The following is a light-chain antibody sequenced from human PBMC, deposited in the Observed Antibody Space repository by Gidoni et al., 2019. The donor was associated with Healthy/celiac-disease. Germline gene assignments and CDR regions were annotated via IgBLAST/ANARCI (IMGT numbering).Light chain of an antibody. V-gene: IGKV2-28*01. CDR3: MQALQTKCS. CDR1: QSLLHSNGYNY. Sequence: DIVMTQSPLSLPVTPGEPASISCRSSQSLLHSNGYNYLDWYLQKPGQSPQHLIYLGSNRASGVPDRFSGSGSGTDFTLKISRVEAEDVGVYYCMQALQTKCSFGQGTKLEIK. J-gene: IGKJ2*04. CDR2: LGS.